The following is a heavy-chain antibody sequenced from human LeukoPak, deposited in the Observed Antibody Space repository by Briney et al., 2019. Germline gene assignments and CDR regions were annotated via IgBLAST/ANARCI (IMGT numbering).Heavy chain of an antibody. J-gene: IGHJ1*01. D-gene: IGHD2-2*01. V-gene: IGHV1-2*02. Sequence: ASVKVSRKASGYTFTGYYMHWVRQAPGQGLEWMGWINPYSGGTNYAQKFQGRVTMTRDTSISTAYMELSRLRSDDTAVYYCARSRRVPAASATEYFQHWGQGTLVTVSS. CDR3: ARSRRVPAASATEYFQH. CDR1: GYTFTGYY. CDR2: INPYSGGT.